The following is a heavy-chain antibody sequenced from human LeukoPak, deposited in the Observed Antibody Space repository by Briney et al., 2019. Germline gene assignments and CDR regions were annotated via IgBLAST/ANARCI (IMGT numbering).Heavy chain of an antibody. CDR2: INSGSLSI. CDR1: GFTFSSYT. V-gene: IGHV3-21*01. J-gene: IGHJ4*02. D-gene: IGHD3-22*01. CDR3: VRDRYDSSGYLDY. Sequence: GGSLRLSCAASGFTFSSYTMNWVRQAPGGGLEGVSSINSGSLSIYYADSGKGRFTISRDNDKNSLSLQMTSLRAEDTAVYFCVRDRYDSSGYLDYWGQGTLVTVSS.